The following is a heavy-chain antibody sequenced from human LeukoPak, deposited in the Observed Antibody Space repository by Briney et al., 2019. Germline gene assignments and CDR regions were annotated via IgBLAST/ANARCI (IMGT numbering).Heavy chain of an antibody. CDR2: ISGSGGST. V-gene: IGHV3-23*01. CDR1: GFSFSSYA. CDR3: ARGGIQGYY. J-gene: IGHJ4*02. D-gene: IGHD5-18*01. Sequence: GGSLRLSCAASGFSFSSYAMSWVRQAPGKGLEWVAAISGSGGSTYYADSVKGRFTISRDNSKNTLYLQMNSLRAEDTAVYYCARGGIQGYYWGQGTLVTVSS.